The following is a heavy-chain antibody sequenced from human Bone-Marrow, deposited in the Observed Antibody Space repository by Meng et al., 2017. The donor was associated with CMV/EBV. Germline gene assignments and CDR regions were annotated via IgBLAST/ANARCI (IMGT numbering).Heavy chain of an antibody. CDR1: GYSIRSDFF. J-gene: IGHJ5*02. V-gene: IGHV4-38-2*02. Sequence: GSLRLSCTVSGYSIRSDFFWGWIRQPPGKGLEWIGINDSGTTYYNPSLKSRVAISVDTPETQFSLKLSAVTAADTAIYYCVRHIIVVPGRGYGVDAWGQGTLVTVSS. D-gene: IGHD2-15*01. CDR2: INDSGTT. CDR3: VRHIIVVPGRGYGVDA.